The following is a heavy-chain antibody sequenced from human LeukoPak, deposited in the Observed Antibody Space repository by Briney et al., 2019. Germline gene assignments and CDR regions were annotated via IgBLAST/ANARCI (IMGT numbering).Heavy chain of an antibody. V-gene: IGHV3-30*02. CDR3: AKDSLTYCGGDCYFDF. D-gene: IGHD2-21*01. Sequence: GGSLRLSCAASGFTFSSYGMHWVRQAPGKGLGWVAFIRYDGSNKYYVDSVKGRFTISRDNSKNTLYLQMNSLRPEDTAVYYCAKDSLTYCGGDCYFDFWGQGILVTVSS. CDR1: GFTFSSYG. J-gene: IGHJ4*02. CDR2: IRYDGSNK.